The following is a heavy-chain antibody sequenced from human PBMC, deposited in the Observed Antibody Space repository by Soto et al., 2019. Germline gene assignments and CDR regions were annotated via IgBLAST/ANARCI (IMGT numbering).Heavy chain of an antibody. CDR2: ISAYNGNT. CDR3: ARAGSSWYENYYSYGMDV. V-gene: IGHV1-18*04. Sequence: ASVKVSCKASGYTFTSYGINWVRQAPGQGLEWMGWISAYNGNTNYAQKLQGRVTMTTDTSTSTAYMELRSLRSDDTAVYYCARAGSSWYENYYSYGMDVWGQGPTVTVS. CDR1: GYTFTSYG. D-gene: IGHD6-13*01. J-gene: IGHJ6*02.